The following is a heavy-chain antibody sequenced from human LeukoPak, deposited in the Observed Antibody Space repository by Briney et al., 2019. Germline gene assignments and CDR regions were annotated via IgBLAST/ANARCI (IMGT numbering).Heavy chain of an antibody. V-gene: IGHV3-30*03. Sequence: PGRSLRLSCVASGLTFSNYGMHWVRQAPGKGLEWVTEISFDGSNKHYVDSVKGRFTISRDNSKNTLYLQMNSLSAEDTAVYYCAAYHVSHSESGYWGQGTLVTVSS. CDR3: AAYHVSHSESGY. J-gene: IGHJ4*02. CDR2: ISFDGSNK. CDR1: GLTFSNYG. D-gene: IGHD1-14*01.